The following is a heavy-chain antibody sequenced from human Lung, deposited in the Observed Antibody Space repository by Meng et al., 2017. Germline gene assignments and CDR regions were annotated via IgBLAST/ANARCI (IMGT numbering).Heavy chain of an antibody. J-gene: IGHJ4*02. CDR3: ARGSVSFDL. CDR2: DTHSGFP. D-gene: IGHD5/OR15-5a*01. Sequence: QVQLQESGPGLVKSSETLSLSSTVSGGSISSSSWSWIRQPPGKALEWMGFDTHSGFPTYNPSLKSRAMISLDTSKSQFSLKLTSVTSADTAVYYCARGSVSFDLWGQGALVTVSS. CDR1: GGSISSSS. V-gene: IGHV4-59*01.